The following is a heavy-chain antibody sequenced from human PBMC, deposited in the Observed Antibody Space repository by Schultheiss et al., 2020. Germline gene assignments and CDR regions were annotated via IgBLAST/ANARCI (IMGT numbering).Heavy chain of an antibody. CDR2: IYYSGST. Sequence: SETLALTCTVSGGSISSSRYYWGWIRQPPGKGLEWIGYIYYSGSTNYNPSLKSRVTISVDTSKNQFSLKLSSVTAADTAVYYCAKDLDYYDSSGYTEYFQHWGQGTLVTVSS. D-gene: IGHD3-22*01. J-gene: IGHJ1*01. CDR1: GGSISSSRYY. CDR3: AKDLDYYDSSGYTEYFQH. V-gene: IGHV4-61*01.